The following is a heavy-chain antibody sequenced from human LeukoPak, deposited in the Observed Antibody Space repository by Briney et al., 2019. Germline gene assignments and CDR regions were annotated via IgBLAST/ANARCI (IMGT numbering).Heavy chain of an antibody. CDR1: GYTFTSYA. V-gene: IGHV1-3*01. CDR2: INAGNGNT. CDR3: ARVEGLWFGEYDMDV. J-gene: IGHJ6*04. D-gene: IGHD3-10*01. Sequence: ASVKVSCKASGYTFTSYAMHWVRQAPGQRLEWMGWINAGNGNTKYSQKFQGRVTITRDTSASTAYMELSSLRSEDTAVYYCARVEGLWFGEYDMDVWGKGTTVTVSS.